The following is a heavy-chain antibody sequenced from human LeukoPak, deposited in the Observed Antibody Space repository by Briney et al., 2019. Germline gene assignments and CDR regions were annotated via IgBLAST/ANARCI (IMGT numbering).Heavy chain of an antibody. CDR1: GFTFSGSA. CDR2: IRSKANSYAT. Sequence: GGSLRLSCAASGFTFSGSAMHWVRQASGKGLEWVGRIRSKANSYATAYAASVKGRFTISRDDSKNTAYLQMNSLKTEDTAVYYCTRPYYDILTGSGPDVWGKGTTVTISS. J-gene: IGHJ6*04. CDR3: TRPYYDILTGSGPDV. V-gene: IGHV3-73*01. D-gene: IGHD3-9*01.